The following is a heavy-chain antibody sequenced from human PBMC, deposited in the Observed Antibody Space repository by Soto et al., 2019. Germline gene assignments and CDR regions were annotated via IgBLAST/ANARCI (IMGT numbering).Heavy chain of an antibody. Sequence: EVQLVESGGGLVKPGGSLRLSCAASGFTFSSYSMNWVRQAPGKGLEWVSSISSSSSYIYYADSVKGRFTISRDNAKNSLYLQMNSLRAEDTAVYYCARGAEESSRIVVVPAALTRDWYFDLWGRGTLVTVSS. CDR3: ARGAEESSRIVVVPAALTRDWYFDL. J-gene: IGHJ2*01. D-gene: IGHD2-2*01. CDR2: ISSSSSYI. CDR1: GFTFSSYS. V-gene: IGHV3-21*01.